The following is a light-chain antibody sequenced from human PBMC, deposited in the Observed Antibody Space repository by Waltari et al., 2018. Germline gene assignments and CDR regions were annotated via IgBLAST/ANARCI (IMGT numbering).Light chain of an antibody. CDR2: DVS. J-gene: IGLJ3*02. CDR1: SSDIGGYNY. Sequence: QSALTQPRSVSGSPGQSVTISCTGASSDIGGYNYVSWYQQHPGKAPKLIIYDVSKRPSGGSVRFSGSKAVNTASLTISGRQAEDETDYYCCSYAGSDTGVCGGGTKLTVL. V-gene: IGLV2-11*01. CDR3: CSYAGSDTGV.